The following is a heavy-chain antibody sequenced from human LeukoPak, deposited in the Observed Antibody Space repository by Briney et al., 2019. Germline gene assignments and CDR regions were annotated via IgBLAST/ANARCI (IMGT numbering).Heavy chain of an antibody. CDR1: GGSISSSNW. Sequence: PSETLSLTCAVSGGSISSSNWWSWVRQPPGKGLEWIGEIYRSGSTNYNPSLKSRVTISVDKSKNQFSLKLSSVTAADTAVYYCARDFTWTVAGTVPVGYFGYWGQGTLVTVSS. V-gene: IGHV4-4*02. D-gene: IGHD6-19*01. CDR2: IYRSGST. CDR3: ARDFTWTVAGTVPVGYFGY. J-gene: IGHJ4*02.